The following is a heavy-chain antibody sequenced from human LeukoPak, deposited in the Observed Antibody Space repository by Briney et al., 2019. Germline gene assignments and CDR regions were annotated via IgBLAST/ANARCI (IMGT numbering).Heavy chain of an antibody. CDR3: VRHNYVDV. Sequence: GASVKVSCKASGYTFTTYSMHWVRQAPGQGLEWMAIINLSGGSTDYTQKFQGRVTVTRDTSTSTVYMELSSLRSEDTAVYYCVRHNYVDVWGQGTTVTVSS. CDR1: GYTFTTYS. J-gene: IGHJ6*02. D-gene: IGHD3-16*01. CDR2: INLSGGST. V-gene: IGHV1-46*01.